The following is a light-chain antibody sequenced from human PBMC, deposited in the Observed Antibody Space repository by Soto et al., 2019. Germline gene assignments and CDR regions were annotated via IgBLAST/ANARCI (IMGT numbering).Light chain of an antibody. CDR3: QQAHGT. J-gene: IGKJ5*01. V-gene: IGKV1-39*01. CDR1: PSISYF. CDR2: AGS. Sequence: DIRMTQSPSSLSASVGVRVTITCRASPSISYFLSWYQQNPGQAPKLLIYAGSSLQSGVPSRFSGSGSGTDFTLTIGRLQPEDFATYYCQQAHGTFGRGTRLDI.